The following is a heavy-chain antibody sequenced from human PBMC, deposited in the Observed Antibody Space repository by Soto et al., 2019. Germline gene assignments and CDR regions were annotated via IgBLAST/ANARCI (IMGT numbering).Heavy chain of an antibody. J-gene: IGHJ6*03. V-gene: IGHV3-30*18. D-gene: IGHD3-16*01. CDR1: GLTFSSYG. CDR2: ISYDGSNK. Sequence: QVQLVESGGGVVQPGRSLRLSCAASGLTFSSYGMHWVRQAPGKGLEWVAVISYDGSNKYYADSVKGRFTISRDNSKNTLYLQMNSLRAGDTAVYYCAKDLGYDYIWGSNFYYMDVW. CDR3: AKDLGYDYIWGSNFYYMDV.